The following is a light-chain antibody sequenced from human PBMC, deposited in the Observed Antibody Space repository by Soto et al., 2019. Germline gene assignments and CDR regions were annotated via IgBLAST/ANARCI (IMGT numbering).Light chain of an antibody. V-gene: IGKV3D-20*02. Sequence: EIVLTQSPGTLSLSPGERATLSCRASQSVSSSYLAWYQQKPGQAPRLLIYGASSRATGIPDRFSGSGSGTDFTLTISSLEPEDFAVYYCQPRSNWPTFGQGTRLEIK. CDR2: GAS. CDR1: QSVSSSY. J-gene: IGKJ5*01. CDR3: QPRSNWPT.